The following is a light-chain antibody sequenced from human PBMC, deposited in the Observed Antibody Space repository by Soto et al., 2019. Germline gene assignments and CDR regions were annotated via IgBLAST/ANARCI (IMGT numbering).Light chain of an antibody. J-gene: IGKJ1*01. Sequence: AIQLTQSPSSLSASVGDRVSITCRASQGIRNDLGWYQHKPGKAPKLLIHDASSLQSGVPSRFSGSASGTEFTLTISSLQPEDLASYYCLQDHSYPWTFGQGTKVEI. CDR2: DAS. CDR1: QGIRND. V-gene: IGKV1-6*01. CDR3: LQDHSYPWT.